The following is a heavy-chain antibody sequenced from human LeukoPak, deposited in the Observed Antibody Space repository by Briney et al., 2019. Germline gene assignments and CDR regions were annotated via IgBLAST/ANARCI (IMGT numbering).Heavy chain of an antibody. CDR2: IRGDGGST. J-gene: IGHJ4*02. V-gene: IGHV3-64*04. D-gene: IGHD2-15*01. CDR1: GFAFSNYV. Sequence: GGSLRLSCSASGFAFSNYVMHWVRQAPGMGLEYTSVIRGDGGSTYYADSVKGRFTISRDNARKSLYLQMNSLRAEDTAVYYCARDYCSGTTCYSNYWGQGTLVTVSS. CDR3: ARDYCSGTTCYSNY.